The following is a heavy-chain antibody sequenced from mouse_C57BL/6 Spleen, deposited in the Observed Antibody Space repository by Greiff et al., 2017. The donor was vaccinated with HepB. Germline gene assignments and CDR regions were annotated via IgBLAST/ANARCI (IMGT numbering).Heavy chain of an antibody. D-gene: IGHD1-1*01. CDR1: GYAFSSYW. J-gene: IGHJ3*01. Sequence: VQLQESGAELVKPGASVKISCKASGYAFSSYWMNWVKQRPGKGLEWIGQIYPGDGDTNYNGKFKGKATLTADKSSSTAYMQLSSLTSEDSAVYFCAIYYYGSHWFAYWGQGTLVTVSA. V-gene: IGHV1-80*01. CDR2: IYPGDGDT. CDR3: AIYYYGSHWFAY.